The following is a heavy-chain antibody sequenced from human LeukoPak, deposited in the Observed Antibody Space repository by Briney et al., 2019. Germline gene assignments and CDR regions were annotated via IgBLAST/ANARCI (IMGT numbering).Heavy chain of an antibody. V-gene: IGHV4-39*01. J-gene: IGHJ4*02. CDR3: ARQAYSSGWYVEYYFDY. CDR1: GGSISSSSYY. CDR2: IYYSGST. D-gene: IGHD6-19*01. Sequence: SETLSLTCTVSGGSISSSSYYWGWISQPPGDGLEWMGRIYYSGSTYYNPSLKRRDTISVDTYKNQFSLKLRSVTAADTAVYYCARQAYSSGWYVEYYFDYWGQGTLVTVSS.